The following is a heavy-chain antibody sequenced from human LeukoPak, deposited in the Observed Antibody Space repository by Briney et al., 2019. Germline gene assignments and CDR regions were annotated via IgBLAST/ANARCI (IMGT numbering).Heavy chain of an antibody. V-gene: IGHV5-51*01. Sequence: GESLKTSCETSGYDFNNYWIGWVRQMPGKGLEWMGIIYPSDSDTRYSPSFQGQVTISADKSISTAYLQWSSLKASDTAIYYCARSPGGVVIVDHYYYMDVWGKGTTVTVSS. CDR3: ARSPGGVVIVDHYYYMDV. CDR1: GYDFNNYW. D-gene: IGHD3-22*01. CDR2: IYPSDSDT. J-gene: IGHJ6*03.